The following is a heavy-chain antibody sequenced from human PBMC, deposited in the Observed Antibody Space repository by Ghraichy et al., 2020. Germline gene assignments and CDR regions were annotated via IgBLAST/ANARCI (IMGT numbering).Heavy chain of an antibody. V-gene: IGHV4-31*11. J-gene: IGHJ4*02. Sequence: SETLSLTCAVSGGSVNTGHYFWTWIRQHPVTGLEWIGYIHSTGSTYYKSSLKSRLSVSMDTSKNQFSLRLRSVTAADTAVYYCALEECDGDCFFTYWGPGALVTVSS. CDR1: GGSVNTGHYF. CDR2: IHSTGST. CDR3: ALEECDGDCFFTY. D-gene: IGHD2-21*02.